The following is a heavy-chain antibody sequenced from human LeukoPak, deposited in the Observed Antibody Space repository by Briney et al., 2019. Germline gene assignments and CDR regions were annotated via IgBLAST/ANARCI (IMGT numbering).Heavy chain of an antibody. J-gene: IGHJ4*02. D-gene: IGHD6-13*01. CDR2: IIPILGIA. Sequence: ASVKVSCKASGGTFSSYAISWVRQAPGQGLEWMGRIIPILGIANYAQKFQGRVTITADKSTSTAYMELSSLRSEDTAVYFCARDRIAAAVLDYWGQGTLVTVSS. V-gene: IGHV1-69*04. CDR1: GGTFSSYA. CDR3: ARDRIAAAVLDY.